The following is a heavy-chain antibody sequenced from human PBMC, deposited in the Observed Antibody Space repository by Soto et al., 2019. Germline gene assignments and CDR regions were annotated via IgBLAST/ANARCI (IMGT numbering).Heavy chain of an antibody. CDR2: IYYSGST. Sequence: QVQLQESGPGLVKPSETLSLTCTVSGGSVSSGVYYWSWIRQPPGKGLECNGYIYYSGSTNYNPSLKSRVTISVDTSKNQFSLRLSSVTAADTAVYYCARLSIAAAGTPLRFDPWGQGTLVTVSS. D-gene: IGHD6-13*01. CDR1: GGSVSSGVYY. V-gene: IGHV4-61*08. J-gene: IGHJ5*02. CDR3: ARLSIAAAGTPLRFDP.